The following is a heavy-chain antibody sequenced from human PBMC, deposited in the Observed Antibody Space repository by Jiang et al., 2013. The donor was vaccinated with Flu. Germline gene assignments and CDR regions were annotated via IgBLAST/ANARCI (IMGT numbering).Heavy chain of an antibody. CDR2: IYYSGVT. D-gene: IGHD3-22*01. J-gene: IGHJ4*02. CDR1: GGSMSNSY. V-gene: IGHV4-59*12. Sequence: ETLSLTCTVSGGSMSNSYWIWIRQPPGKGLEWIGYIYYSGVTSYNPSLKSRVTFSVDTSKNQFSLKLSSVTAADTAVYYCARGGALGITMIVVEPTVSFDYWGQGTLVTVSS. CDR3: ARGGALGITMIVVEPTVSFDY.